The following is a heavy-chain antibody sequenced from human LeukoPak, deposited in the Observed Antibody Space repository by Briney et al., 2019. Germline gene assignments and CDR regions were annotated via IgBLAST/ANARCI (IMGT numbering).Heavy chain of an antibody. D-gene: IGHD6-19*01. CDR3: ARDEPVSGWTPDY. V-gene: IGHV3-11*01. CDR1: GFTFSDYY. Sequence: RPGGSLRLSCAASGFTFSDYYMSWIRQAPGKGLEWVSYISSSGSTIYYADSVKGRFTISRDNAKNSLYLQMNSLRAEDTAVYYCARDEPVSGWTPDYWGQGTLVTVSS. CDR2: ISSSGSTI. J-gene: IGHJ4*02.